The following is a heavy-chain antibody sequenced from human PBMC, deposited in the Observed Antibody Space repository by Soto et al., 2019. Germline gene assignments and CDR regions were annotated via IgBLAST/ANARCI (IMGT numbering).Heavy chain of an antibody. D-gene: IGHD4-17*01. J-gene: IGHJ6*02. Sequence: GASVKVSCKVSGYTLTELSMHWVRQAPGKGLEWMGGFDPEDGETIYAQKFQGRVTMTEDTSTDTAYMELSSLRSEDTAAYYCAKTGSSYGDYAYYYYYGMDVWGQGTTVTVSS. CDR3: AKTGSSYGDYAYYYYYGMDV. V-gene: IGHV1-24*01. CDR2: FDPEDGET. CDR1: GYTLTELS.